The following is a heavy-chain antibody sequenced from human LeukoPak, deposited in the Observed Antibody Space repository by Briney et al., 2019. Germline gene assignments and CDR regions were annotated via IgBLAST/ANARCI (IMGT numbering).Heavy chain of an antibody. CDR2: ISSSGSTI. V-gene: IGHV3-48*04. D-gene: IGHD6-13*01. CDR1: GFIFSSYS. Sequence: GGSLRLSCAASGFIFSSYSMNWVRQAPGKGLEWVSYISSSGSTIYYADSVKGRFTISRDNAKNSLYLQMNSLRAEDTAVYYCARVPWYSSSWYAGTHMDVWGKGTTVTISS. CDR3: ARVPWYSSSWYAGTHMDV. J-gene: IGHJ6*03.